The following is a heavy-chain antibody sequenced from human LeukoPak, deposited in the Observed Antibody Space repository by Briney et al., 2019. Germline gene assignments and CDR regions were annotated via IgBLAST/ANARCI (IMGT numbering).Heavy chain of an antibody. J-gene: IGHJ4*02. CDR1: GFTFSSYA. Sequence: GSLRLSCAASGFTFSSYAMHWVRQAPGKGLEWVAVISYDGSNKYYADSVKGRFTISRDNSKNTLYLQMNSLRAEDTAVYYCARGSSGWYYFDYWGQGTLVTVSS. D-gene: IGHD6-19*01. CDR2: ISYDGSNK. V-gene: IGHV3-30-3*01. CDR3: ARGSSGWYYFDY.